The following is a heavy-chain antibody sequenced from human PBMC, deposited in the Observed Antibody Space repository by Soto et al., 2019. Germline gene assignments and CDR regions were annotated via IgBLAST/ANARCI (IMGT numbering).Heavy chain of an antibody. CDR1: GFTFSSYG. CDR3: ARDVLSYYGSGSYYTYGAFDY. CDR2: ISYDGSNK. D-gene: IGHD3-10*01. V-gene: IGHV3-30*19. Sequence: QVQLVESGGGVVQPGRSLRLSCAASGFTFSSYGMHWVRQAPGKGLEWVAVISYDGSNKYYADSVKGRFTISRDNSKNTLYLQMNSLRAEDTAVYYCARDVLSYYGSGSYYTYGAFDYWGQGTLVTVSS. J-gene: IGHJ4*02.